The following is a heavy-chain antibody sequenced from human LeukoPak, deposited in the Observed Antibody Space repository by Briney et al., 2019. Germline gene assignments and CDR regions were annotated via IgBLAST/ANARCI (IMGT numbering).Heavy chain of an antibody. CDR3: ARTFAVWFGELSLCSFDY. V-gene: IGHV3-23*01. CDR2: ISSSGGSR. D-gene: IGHD3-10*01. J-gene: IGHJ4*02. CDR1: GFTFGSHG. Sequence: GGSLRLSCAVSGFTFGSHGMTWVRQTPGKGLVWVAGISSSGGSRYYAGAAKGRFSISRDNSKNTLYLQMNSLRAEDTAVYYCARTFAVWFGELSLCSFDYWGQGTLVTVAS.